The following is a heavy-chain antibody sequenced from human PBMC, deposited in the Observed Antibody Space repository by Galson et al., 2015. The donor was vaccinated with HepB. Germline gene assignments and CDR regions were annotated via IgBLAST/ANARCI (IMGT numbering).Heavy chain of an antibody. CDR2: IIPIFGTA. Sequence: SVKVSCKASGGTFSSYAISWVRQAPGQGLEWMGGIIPIFGTANYAQKFQGRVTITADESTSTAYMELSSLRSEDTAVYYCARESPRGAVAAPFDPWGQGTLVTVSS. V-gene: IGHV1-69*13. CDR3: ARESPRGAVAAPFDP. J-gene: IGHJ5*02. CDR1: GGTFSSYA. D-gene: IGHD6-19*01.